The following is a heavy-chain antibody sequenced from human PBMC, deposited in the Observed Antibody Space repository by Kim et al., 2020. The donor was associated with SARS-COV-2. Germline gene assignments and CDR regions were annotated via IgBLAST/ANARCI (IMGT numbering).Heavy chain of an antibody. CDR3: ARGYMIVVVETLNWFDP. Sequence: VSVKVSCKASGYTFTSYYMHWVRQAPGQGLEWMGIINPSGGSTSYAQKFQGRVTMTRDTSTSTVYMELSSLRSEDTAVYYCARGYMIVVVETLNWFDPWGQGTLVTVSS. CDR1: GYTFTSYY. V-gene: IGHV1-46*01. CDR2: INPSGGST. D-gene: IGHD3-22*01. J-gene: IGHJ5*02.